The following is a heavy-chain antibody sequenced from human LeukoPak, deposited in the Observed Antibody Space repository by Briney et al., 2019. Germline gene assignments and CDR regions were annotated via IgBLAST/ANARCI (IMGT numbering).Heavy chain of an antibody. D-gene: IGHD4-17*01. CDR2: IYYRGDT. CDR1: GGSISSAGYY. J-gene: IGHJ4*02. V-gene: IGHV4-31*03. Sequence: SETLSLTCTVSGGSISSAGYYWSWIRQSPGKGLEWIAYIYYRGDTYYSPSLKSRVTMSVDTSKNQFSLELSSVTAADTAVYYCARYSDHGPYYFDYWGQGALVTVSS. CDR3: ARYSDHGPYYFDY.